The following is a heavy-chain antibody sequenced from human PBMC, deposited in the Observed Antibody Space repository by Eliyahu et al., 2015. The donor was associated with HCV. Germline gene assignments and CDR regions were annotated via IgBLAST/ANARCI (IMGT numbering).Heavy chain of an antibody. CDR3: VRSFGIVNYFDY. J-gene: IGHJ4*02. CDR1: GFXFXNAW. Sequence: EVQLVESGGGLVKPGGSLRLSXGAXGFXFXNAWMXWVRQAPGKGLEXVGRIKTKADGETTDYAAPVKGRFTISRDDSKDTLDLLMNSLKAEDTAVYYCVRSFGIVNYFDYWGQGTLVTVSS. CDR2: IKTKADGETT. D-gene: IGHD3-3*01. V-gene: IGHV3-15*01.